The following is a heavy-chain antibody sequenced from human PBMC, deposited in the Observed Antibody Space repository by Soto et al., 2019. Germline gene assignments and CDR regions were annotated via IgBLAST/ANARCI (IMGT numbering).Heavy chain of an antibody. CDR3: ARGRYGDY. CDR2: ISAHNCNT. J-gene: IGHJ4*02. D-gene: IGHD1-1*01. V-gene: IGHV1-18*01. CDR1: GYAFTTYG. Sequence: QVHLVQSGAEVKKPGASVKVSCKGSGYAFTTYGITWVRQAPGQGLEWMGWISAHNCNTNYAQKLQGRVTVTRDTSTSTAYMELRILRSDDTAVYYCARGRYGDYWGQGALVTVSS.